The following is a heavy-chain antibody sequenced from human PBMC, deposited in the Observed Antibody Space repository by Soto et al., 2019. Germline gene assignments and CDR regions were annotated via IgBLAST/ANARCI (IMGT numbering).Heavy chain of an antibody. D-gene: IGHD2-15*01. CDR1: GFTFSNYA. J-gene: IGHJ1*01. Sequence: EVQLLESGGGLVQPGGSLRLSCTASGFTFSNYAMSWLRQAPGKGLEWVSAVSHDGDSTYYADSVKGRFTISRDNSKNTLYLQVNSLRADGTAVYYCARPHLYCTGGTCYFAVYFQYWGQGTLVTVSS. CDR2: VSHDGDST. V-gene: IGHV3-23*01. CDR3: ARPHLYCTGGTCYFAVYFQY.